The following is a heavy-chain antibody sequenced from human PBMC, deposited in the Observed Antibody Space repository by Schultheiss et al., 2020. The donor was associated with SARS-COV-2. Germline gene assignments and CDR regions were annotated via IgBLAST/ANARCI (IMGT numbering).Heavy chain of an antibody. V-gene: IGHV3-30*03. CDR1: GFTFSSYG. CDR2: ISYDGSNK. J-gene: IGHJ4*02. D-gene: IGHD3-9*01. CDR3: AREYFEDHHKKQIDY. Sequence: GGSLRLSCAASGFTFSSYGMHWVRQAPGKGLEWVAVISYDGSNKYYADSVKGRFTISRDNSKNTLYLQMNSLRAEDTAVYYCAREYFEDHHKKQIDYWGQGTLVTVSS.